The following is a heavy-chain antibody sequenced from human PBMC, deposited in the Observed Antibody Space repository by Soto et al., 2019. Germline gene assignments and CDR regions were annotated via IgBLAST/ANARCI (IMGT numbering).Heavy chain of an antibody. Sequence: GGSLKISCKGSGYSFTIYWIGWVRQMPGKGLEWMGIIYPGDSDTRYSPSFQGQVTISADKSISTAYLQWSSLKASDTAMYYCGKHWPRVYYDNSDYYYYGMDVWGQGTTVTVSS. CDR2: IYPGDSDT. J-gene: IGHJ6*02. D-gene: IGHD3-22*01. V-gene: IGHV5-51*01. CDR3: GKHWPRVYYDNSDYYYYGMDV. CDR1: GYSFTIYW.